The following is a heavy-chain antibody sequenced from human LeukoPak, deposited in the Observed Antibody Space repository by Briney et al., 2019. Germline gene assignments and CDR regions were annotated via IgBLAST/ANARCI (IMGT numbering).Heavy chain of an antibody. Sequence: GRSLRLSCAASGITFSSYWMHWVRQAPGKGLVWVSRINSDGSSTSYADSVKGRFTISRDNAKNTLYLQMNSLRAEDTAMYYCARGAGNYYDSSGIGMDVWGQGTTVTVSS. CDR1: GITFSSYW. CDR3: ARGAGNYYDSSGIGMDV. D-gene: IGHD3-22*01. J-gene: IGHJ6*02. CDR2: INSDGSST. V-gene: IGHV3-74*01.